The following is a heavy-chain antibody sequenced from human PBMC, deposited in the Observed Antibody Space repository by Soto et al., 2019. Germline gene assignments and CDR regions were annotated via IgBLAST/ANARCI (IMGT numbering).Heavy chain of an antibody. D-gene: IGHD1-1*01. V-gene: IGHV3-53*01. J-gene: IGHJ3*01. CDR3: ATWHEREHAYDV. Sequence: DVQLVESGGGLIQPGESLRLSCAAFGLTISGKKYVAWVRQAPGKGLEWVSALYDVDGSFYADSVTGRFTTSSDSAKTTVYLQMNDLRPDDTAVYYCATWHEREHAYDVWGQGTTVTISS. CDR1: GLTISGKKY. CDR2: LYDVDGS.